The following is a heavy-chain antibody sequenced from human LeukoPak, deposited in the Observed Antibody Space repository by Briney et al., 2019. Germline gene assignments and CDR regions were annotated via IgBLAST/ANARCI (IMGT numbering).Heavy chain of an antibody. CDR2: ISSSSSYI. V-gene: IGHV3-21*01. CDR3: ARGYSGYDS. D-gene: IGHD5-12*01. CDR1: GFTFSSYS. Sequence: GGSLRLSCAASGFTFSSYSMNWVRQAAGKGLEWVSSISSSSSYIYYAVSVKGRFTISRDNAKNSLYLQMNSLRAEDTAVYYCARGYSGYDSWGQGTLVTVSS. J-gene: IGHJ5*02.